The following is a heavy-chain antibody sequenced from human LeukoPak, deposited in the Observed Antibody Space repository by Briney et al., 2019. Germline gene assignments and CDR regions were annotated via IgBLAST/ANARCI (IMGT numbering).Heavy chain of an antibody. CDR3: ARDTTPWGYSDL. V-gene: IGHV4-59*01. CDR1: GGSISSYY. D-gene: IGHD1-14*01. J-gene: IGHJ2*01. CDR2: IYYSGGT. Sequence: PSETLSLTCTVSGGSISSYYWSWIRQPPGKGLEWIGYIYYSGGTNYNPSLKSRVTISVDTSKNQFSLKLSSVTAADTAVYYCARDTTPWGYSDLWGRGTLVTVSS.